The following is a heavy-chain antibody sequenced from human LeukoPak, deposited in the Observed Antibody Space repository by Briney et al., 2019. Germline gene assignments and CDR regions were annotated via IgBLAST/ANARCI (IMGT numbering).Heavy chain of an antibody. Sequence: SETLSLTCTVSGGSISSTGYFWGWIRQPPGKGLEWIGSIYYSGSTYYNPSLKSRVTISVDTSKNKFSLQLTSVTAADTAVYYCARRFAYTYGRSFDYWGQGTLVTVSS. V-gene: IGHV4-39*01. J-gene: IGHJ4*02. CDR3: ARRFAYTYGRSFDY. CDR1: GGSISSTGYF. D-gene: IGHD5-18*01. CDR2: IYYSGST.